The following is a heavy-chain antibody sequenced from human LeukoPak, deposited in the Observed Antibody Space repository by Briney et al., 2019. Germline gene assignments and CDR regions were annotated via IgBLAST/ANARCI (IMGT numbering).Heavy chain of an antibody. J-gene: IGHJ4*02. CDR2: ISGSGGST. D-gene: IGHD2-21*01. V-gene: IGHV3-23*01. CDR3: AKDRSGGEADDY. Sequence: GGSLRLSCAASGFTFSTYAMSWVRQAPGKGLEWVSSISGSGGSTYYADSVKGRFTISRDNSKNTLYLQMNSLRAEDTAVYYCAKDRSGGEADDYWGQGTLVTVSS. CDR1: GFTFSTYA.